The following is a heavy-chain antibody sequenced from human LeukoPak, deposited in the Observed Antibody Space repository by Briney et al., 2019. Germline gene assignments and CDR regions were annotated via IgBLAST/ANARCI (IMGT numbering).Heavy chain of an antibody. Sequence: PSETLSLTCTVSGGSISSGDYYWSWIRQPPGKGLEWIGYIYYSGSTYYNPSLKSRVTISVDTSKNQFSLKLSSLTAADTAVYYCARGWTMVRGVPSLDYWGQGTLVTVSS. D-gene: IGHD3-10*01. CDR1: GGSISSGDYY. J-gene: IGHJ4*02. CDR3: ARGWTMVRGVPSLDY. CDR2: IYYSGST. V-gene: IGHV4-30-4*02.